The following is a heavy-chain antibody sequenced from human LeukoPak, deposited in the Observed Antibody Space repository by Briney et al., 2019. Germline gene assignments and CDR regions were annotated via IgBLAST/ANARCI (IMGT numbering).Heavy chain of an antibody. CDR1: GFTFSIYS. CDR3: GRELYYYGSGSYYREANYFDY. V-gene: IGHV3-21*01. J-gene: IGHJ4*02. D-gene: IGHD3-10*01. Sequence: GGSLRLSCAASGFTFSIYSMTWVRQAPGKGLEWVSSISSSSSYIYYADSVKGRFTISRDNAKNSLYLQMNSLRAEDTAVYYCGRELYYYGSGSYYREANYFDYWGQGTLVTVSS. CDR2: ISSSSSYI.